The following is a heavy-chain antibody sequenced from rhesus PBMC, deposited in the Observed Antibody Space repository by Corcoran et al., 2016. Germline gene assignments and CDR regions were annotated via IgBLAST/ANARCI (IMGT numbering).Heavy chain of an antibody. CDR1: GGSVSSNY. CDR3: ARHSSWSFDY. CDR2: ISGSGGNT. D-gene: IGHD6-13*01. J-gene: IGHJ4*01. Sequence: QLQLQESGPGLVKPSETLSLTCAVSGGSVSSNYWSWIRQSPGKGLEWNGRISGSGGNTDYNPSLKSRVTISTDTSKNQFSLKLNSVAAADTAVYYCARHSSWSFDYWGQGVLVTVS. V-gene: IGHV4-173*01.